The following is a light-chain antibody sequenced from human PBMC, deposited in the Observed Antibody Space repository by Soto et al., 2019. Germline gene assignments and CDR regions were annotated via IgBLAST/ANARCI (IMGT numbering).Light chain of an antibody. Sequence: QLVLTQPPSASGTPGQRVTISCFGSSSNIGRNTVNWFQQLPGTAPKLLIYSNNQRPSGVPDRFSGSKSGTSASLAISGLQSGDEADYYCAAWDDSLNGWVFGGGTKVTVL. CDR3: AAWDDSLNGWV. CDR1: SSNIGRNT. CDR2: SNN. J-gene: IGLJ3*02. V-gene: IGLV1-44*01.